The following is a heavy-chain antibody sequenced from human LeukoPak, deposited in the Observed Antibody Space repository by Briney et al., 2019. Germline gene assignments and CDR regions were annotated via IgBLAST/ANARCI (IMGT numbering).Heavy chain of an antibody. CDR2: ISAYNGNT. D-gene: IGHD6-13*01. J-gene: IGHJ5*02. CDR1: GYTLTSYG. V-gene: IGHV1-18*01. CDR3: ARAPYKPGIAAAGTGSWFDP. Sequence: ASVKVSCKASGYTLTSYGISWVRQAPGQGLEWMGWISAYNGNTNYAQKLQGRVTMTTDTSTSTAYMELRSLRSDDTAVYYCARAPYKPGIAAAGTGSWFDPWGQGTLVTVSS.